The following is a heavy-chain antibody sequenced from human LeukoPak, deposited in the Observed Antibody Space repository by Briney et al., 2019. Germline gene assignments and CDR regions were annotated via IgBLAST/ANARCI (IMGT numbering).Heavy chain of an antibody. V-gene: IGHV3-33*01. Sequence: PGGSLRLSCAASGFTFSGYGMRWVRQAPGKGLEWVAVIWYNGSNKYYADSVKGRFTISRDNSKNTLYLQMNSLKAEDTAVYYCARPPMVRGVIITGDDVFDIWGQGTMVTVSS. CDR2: IWYNGSNK. D-gene: IGHD3-10*01. CDR1: GFTFSGYG. CDR3: ARPPMVRGVIITGDDVFDI. J-gene: IGHJ3*02.